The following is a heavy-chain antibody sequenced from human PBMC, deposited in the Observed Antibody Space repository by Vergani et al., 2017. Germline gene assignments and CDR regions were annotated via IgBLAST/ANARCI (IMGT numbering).Heavy chain of an antibody. CDR1: GDSIIRRSYY. D-gene: IGHD3-16*01. CDR2: IYNSGNG. CDR3: ASGKYYSXSTSHFRGKYFDV. Sequence: QMQLQESGPGLVKASETLTLTCTVSGDSIIRRSYYWGWIRQPPGKGLEWIGSIYNSGNGDSSSSLKSRVTISADTSQNQFSLRLTSVTAADTAVYYCASGKYYSXSTSHFRGKYFDVWGRGTLVTVPS. V-gene: IGHV4-39*01. J-gene: IGHJ2*01.